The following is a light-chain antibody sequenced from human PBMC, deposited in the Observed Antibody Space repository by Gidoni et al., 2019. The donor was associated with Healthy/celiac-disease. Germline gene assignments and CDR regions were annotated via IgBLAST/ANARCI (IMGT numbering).Light chain of an antibody. Sequence: IQLTASPSSLSASVGDRVTITCRASQSISSYLNWYQQKPGKAPKLLIYAASSLQSGVPSRFSGSGSGTDFTLTISSLQPEDFATYYCQQSYSTPKYTFXXXTKLEIK. CDR3: QQSYSTPKYT. J-gene: IGKJ2*01. CDR1: QSISSY. V-gene: IGKV1-39*01. CDR2: AAS.